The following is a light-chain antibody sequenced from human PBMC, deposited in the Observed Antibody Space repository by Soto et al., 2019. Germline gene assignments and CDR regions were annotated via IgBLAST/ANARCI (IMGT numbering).Light chain of an antibody. V-gene: IGLV1-40*01. CDR1: SSNIGAGKD. CDR3: QSYGTGLSGLYV. J-gene: IGLJ1*01. Sequence: QSVLTKPPSVSGAPGQTVTISCTGSSSNIGAGKDVHWYRQLPGAAPKFLISDSNHRPSGVPDRFSVSKSGASASLAITGLRAEDEGDYFCQSYGTGLSGLYVFGTGTKLTVL. CDR2: DSN.